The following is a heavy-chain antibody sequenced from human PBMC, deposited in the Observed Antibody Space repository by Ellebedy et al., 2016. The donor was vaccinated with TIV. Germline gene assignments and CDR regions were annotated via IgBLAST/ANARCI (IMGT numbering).Heavy chain of an antibody. Sequence: PGGSLRLSCAASGFTVSSNYMSWLRQAPGRGLEWVSVIYSGGNTYYADSVKGRFTMSRDNSNNTLYLQLNSLKTEDTAVYYCTRDLPGGGMDVWGQGTTVIVSS. CDR3: TRDLPGGGMDV. J-gene: IGHJ6*02. CDR1: GFTVSSNY. CDR2: IYSGGNT. D-gene: IGHD1-14*01. V-gene: IGHV3-53*01.